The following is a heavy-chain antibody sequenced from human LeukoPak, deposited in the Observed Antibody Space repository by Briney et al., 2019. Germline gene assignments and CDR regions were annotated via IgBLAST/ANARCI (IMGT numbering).Heavy chain of an antibody. Sequence: HPGGSLRLSCAASGFTFSVYWMSWLRQAPGKGLEWVANINQDGSQKYYVASVKGRFTISRDNAKNSLYLQKNSLRAEDTAVYYCATVRTYTNFDYWGQGTLVTVSS. CDR1: GFTFSVYW. CDR3: ATVRTYTNFDY. V-gene: IGHV3-7*05. D-gene: IGHD5-18*01. J-gene: IGHJ4*02. CDR2: INQDGSQK.